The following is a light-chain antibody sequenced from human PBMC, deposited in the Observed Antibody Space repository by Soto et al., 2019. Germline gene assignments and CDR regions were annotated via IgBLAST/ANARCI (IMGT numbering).Light chain of an antibody. CDR1: SVIFGGFTF. CDR2: DVS. J-gene: IGLJ1*01. Sequence: QSALTQPRSVSGPPGQQVPSSSPETSVIFGGFTFVSWYHQHPGKAPKLMIYDVSKRPSGVPDRFSGSKSGNTASLTISGLQAEDEADYYCCSYAGSYTWVFGTGTKVTVL. CDR3: CSYAGSYTWV. V-gene: IGLV2-11*01.